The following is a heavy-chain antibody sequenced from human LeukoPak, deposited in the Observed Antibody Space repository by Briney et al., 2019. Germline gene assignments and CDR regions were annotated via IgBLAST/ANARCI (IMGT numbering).Heavy chain of an antibody. CDR2: ITSSGTYI. V-gene: IGHV3-21*01. CDR3: ARGPSGYHNT. CDR1: GFTFSNYN. J-gene: IGHJ4*02. Sequence: GGSLRLSCAASGFTFSNYNMNWVRQAPGKAMEWVSSITSSGTYIFYADSVKGRFTISRDNAKNSLYLQMDSLGPEDTAVYYCARGPSGYHNTGGQGTLVTVS. D-gene: IGHD5-12*01.